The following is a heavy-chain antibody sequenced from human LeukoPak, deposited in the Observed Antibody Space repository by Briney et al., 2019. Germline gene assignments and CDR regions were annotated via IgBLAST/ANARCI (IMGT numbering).Heavy chain of an antibody. D-gene: IGHD4-17*01. J-gene: IGHJ4*02. CDR3: AKDRQYGDYGGGDFFDS. CDR1: GFTFDDYA. V-gene: IGHV3-43D*03. Sequence: GSLRLACAASGFTFDDYAMHWVRQAPGKGLQWISSINWVGDTSSYADSVKDRFTVSRDNTKGSLYLQMHSLRSEDTALYYCAKDRQYGDYGGGDFFDSWGQGTLVTVSS. CDR2: INWVGDTS.